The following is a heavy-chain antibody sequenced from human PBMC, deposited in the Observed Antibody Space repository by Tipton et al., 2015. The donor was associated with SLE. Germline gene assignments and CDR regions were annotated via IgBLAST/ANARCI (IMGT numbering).Heavy chain of an antibody. CDR1: GGSISSYY. CDR3: ARDTGSGGSCYYDPAFDI. J-gene: IGHJ3*02. V-gene: IGHV4-59*01. D-gene: IGHD2-15*01. CDR2: IYYSGST. Sequence: TLSLTCTVTGGSISSYYWSWIRQPPGKGLEWIGYIYYSGSTNYNPSLKSRVTISVDTSKNQFSLKLSAVTAADTAVYYCARDTGSGGSCYYDPAFDIWGQGTMVTVSS.